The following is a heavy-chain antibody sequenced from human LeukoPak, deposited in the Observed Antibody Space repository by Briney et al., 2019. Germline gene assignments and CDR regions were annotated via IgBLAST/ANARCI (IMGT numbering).Heavy chain of an antibody. D-gene: IGHD6-19*01. CDR3: ARGPYSSTWSYGMDV. CDR2: KKQDGGEE. J-gene: IGHJ6*01. CDR1: GFTFSTYW. V-gene: IGHV3-7*05. Sequence: GRTLRLSCAASGFTFSTYWMSWAPQAPGEGLEWVANKKQDGGEEVNIHSVRGRFTISRDNAKNSLFLHLNTLPAENTAVYYLARGPYSSTWSYGMDVWGQGTTVTVSS.